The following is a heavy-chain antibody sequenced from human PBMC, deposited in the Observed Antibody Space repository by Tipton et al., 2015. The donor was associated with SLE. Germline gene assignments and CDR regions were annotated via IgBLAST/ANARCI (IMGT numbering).Heavy chain of an antibody. CDR1: GGSFSGYY. CDR3: ARLLTAAGTHFFDY. Sequence: TLSLTCAVYGGSFSGYYWSWIRQPPGKGLEWIGEINHSGSTNYNPSLKSRVTISVDMSQNQFSLDLRSVTAADTAMYFCARLLTAAGTHFFDYWGQGTLVTVSS. D-gene: IGHD6-13*01. CDR2: INHSGST. J-gene: IGHJ4*02. V-gene: IGHV4-34*01.